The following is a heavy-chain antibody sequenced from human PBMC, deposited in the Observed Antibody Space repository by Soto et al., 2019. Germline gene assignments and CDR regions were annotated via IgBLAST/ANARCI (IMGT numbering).Heavy chain of an antibody. J-gene: IGHJ4*02. CDR3: AHGTYGGSGYYWDS. CDR2: IYWDGGE. Sequence: GPTLVNPTETLTLTCSFSGFSLSASGAGVGWIRQPPGKPLEWLALIYWDGGERYSPSLKSRLTVTKDTSINHMVLTLTNVDTVDTGTYYCAHGTYGGSGYYWDSWGQGTRVTVSS. D-gene: IGHD6-19*01. CDR1: GFSLSASGAG. V-gene: IGHV2-5*02.